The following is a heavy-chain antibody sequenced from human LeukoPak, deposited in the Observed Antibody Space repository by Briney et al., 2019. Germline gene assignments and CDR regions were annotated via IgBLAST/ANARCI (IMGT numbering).Heavy chain of an antibody. J-gene: IGHJ4*02. Sequence: GASVKVSCKTSGYTFTSYYMHWVRQAPGQGLEWMGIINPSGGSTSYAQKFQGRVTMTRDTSTSTVYMELSSLRSEDTAVYYCARDLISGWSIDYWGQGTLVTVSS. CDR3: ARDLISGWSIDY. CDR1: GYTFTSYY. D-gene: IGHD6-19*01. CDR2: INPSGGST. V-gene: IGHV1-46*01.